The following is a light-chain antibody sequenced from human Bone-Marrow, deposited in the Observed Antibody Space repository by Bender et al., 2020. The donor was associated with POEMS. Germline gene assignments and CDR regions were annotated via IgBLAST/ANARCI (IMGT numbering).Light chain of an antibody. V-gene: IGLV2-23*02. CDR3: QSYDSSLSPRV. Sequence: QSALTQPASVSGSPGQSITISCTGISSEIGDHKFVSWYQNHPGKAPKLIIYEVTKRPSGVSNRFAGSKSGNTASLTISGLQAEDEGDYYCQSYDSSLSPRVFGGGTKLTVL. CDR2: EVT. CDR1: SSEIGDHKF. J-gene: IGLJ3*02.